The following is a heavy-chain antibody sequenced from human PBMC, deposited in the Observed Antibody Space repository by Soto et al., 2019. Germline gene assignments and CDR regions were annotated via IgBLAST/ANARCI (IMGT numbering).Heavy chain of an antibody. CDR3: ARERIRGIADLWFGESMDV. D-gene: IGHD3-10*01. Sequence: GGSLRLSCAASGFTFSSYGMHWVCQAPGKGLEWVAVIWYDGSNKYYADSVKGRFTISRDNSKNTLYLQMNSLRAEDTAVYYCARERIRGIADLWFGESMDVWGKGTTVTVSS. CDR1: GFTFSSYG. V-gene: IGHV3-33*01. CDR2: IWYDGSNK. J-gene: IGHJ6*03.